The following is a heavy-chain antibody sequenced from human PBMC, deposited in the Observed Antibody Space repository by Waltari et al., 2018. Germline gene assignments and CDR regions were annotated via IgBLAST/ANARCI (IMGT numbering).Heavy chain of an antibody. Sequence: QVQLVQSGAEVTKPGASVKVSCRATGYTVTGYYIHGVRQASGQGLEWMGWINPKSGDTSYAQKFKGRVIMTRDTSIGTVYLELSTLTSDDTAVYYCARDVIWGWGGSIDHWGQGTLVTVSS. CDR2: INPKSGDT. CDR3: ARDVIWGWGGSIDH. V-gene: IGHV1-2*02. D-gene: IGHD7-27*01. CDR1: GYTVTGYY. J-gene: IGHJ4*02.